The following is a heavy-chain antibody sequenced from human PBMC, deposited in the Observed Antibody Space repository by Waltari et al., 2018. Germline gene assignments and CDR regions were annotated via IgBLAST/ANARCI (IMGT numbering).Heavy chain of an antibody. J-gene: IGHJ4*02. CDR3: ARDSILRGYSPYYFDY. V-gene: IGHV1-8*01. Sequence: QVQLVQSGAEVKKPGASVKVSCKASGYTFTSYDINWVRQATGQGLEWMGWMNPNSGNTGYAQKFQGRVTMTRNTSISTAYMELSRLRSDDTAVYYCARDSILRGYSPYYFDYWGQGTLVTVSS. D-gene: IGHD5-18*01. CDR2: MNPNSGNT. CDR1: GYTFTSYD.